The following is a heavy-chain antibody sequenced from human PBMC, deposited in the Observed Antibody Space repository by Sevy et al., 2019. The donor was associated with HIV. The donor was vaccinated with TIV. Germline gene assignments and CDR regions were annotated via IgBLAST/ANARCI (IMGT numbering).Heavy chain of an antibody. J-gene: IGHJ6*02. CDR1: GFTFSDHY. CDR3: ARGRYYQRYYYYGMDV. CDR2: IKQDGSEK. D-gene: IGHD3-10*01. V-gene: IGHV3-7*03. Sequence: GGSLRLSCAASGFTFSDHYMDWVRQAPGKGLEWVANIKQDGSEKYYVDSVKGRFTISRDNAKNSLYLQMNSLRAEDTAVYYCARGRYYQRYYYYGMDVWGQGTTVTVSS.